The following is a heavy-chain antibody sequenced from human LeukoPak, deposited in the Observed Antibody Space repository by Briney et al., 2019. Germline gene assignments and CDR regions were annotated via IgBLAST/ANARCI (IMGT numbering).Heavy chain of an antibody. CDR3: ARGSRSGWYGDY. V-gene: IGHV3-33*01. CDR2: IWYDGSNK. CDR1: GFTFSSYG. J-gene: IGHJ4*02. Sequence: GGSLRLSCAASGFTFSSYGMHWVRQAPGKGLEWVAVIWYDGSNKYYADSVKGRFTISRDNSKNTLYLQMNSLRAEDTAVYYCARGSRSGWYGDYWGQETLVTVSS. D-gene: IGHD6-19*01.